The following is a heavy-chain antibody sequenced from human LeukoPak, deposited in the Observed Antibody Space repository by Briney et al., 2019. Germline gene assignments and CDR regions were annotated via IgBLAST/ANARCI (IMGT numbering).Heavy chain of an antibody. CDR1: GDSVSSNSAA. Sequence: SQTLSLTCAISGDSVSSNSAAWNWIRQSPSRGLEWLGRTYYRSKWYNDHAVSVKSRMTINPDTSKNQFSLQLNSVTPEDTAVYYCARGYCSSTSCYGYYYYYGMDVWGQGTTVTVSS. V-gene: IGHV6-1*01. D-gene: IGHD2-2*01. CDR2: TYYRSKWYN. J-gene: IGHJ6*02. CDR3: ARGYCSSTSCYGYYYYYGMDV.